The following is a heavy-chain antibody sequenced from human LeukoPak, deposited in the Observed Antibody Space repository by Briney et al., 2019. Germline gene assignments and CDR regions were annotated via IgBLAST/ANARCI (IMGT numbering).Heavy chain of an antibody. D-gene: IGHD3-10*01. Sequence: GGSLRLSCAASGFTFSSYWMHWVRQAPGKGLVWVSRTNSDGSSTSYADSVKGRFTISRDNAKNTLYLQMDSLRAEDTAVYYCARDQSIHPYPEVILDFWGQGALVTVFS. J-gene: IGHJ4*02. CDR1: GFTFSSYW. CDR3: ARDQSIHPYPEVILDF. CDR2: TNSDGSST. V-gene: IGHV3-74*01.